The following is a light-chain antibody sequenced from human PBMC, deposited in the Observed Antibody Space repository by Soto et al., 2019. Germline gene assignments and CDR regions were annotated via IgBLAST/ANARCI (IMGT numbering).Light chain of an antibody. V-gene: IGKV1-5*01. CDR1: QSLSNR. CDR3: QYYAGVWT. Sequence: DIQMTQSPSTLSASVGDRVTITFRASQSLSNRLAWYQQKPGKAPKVLIYDASSLESGFPSRFSGSGSGTDFILTISSLQPDDFATYYCQYYAGVWTFGQGTKVDIK. CDR2: DAS. J-gene: IGKJ1*01.